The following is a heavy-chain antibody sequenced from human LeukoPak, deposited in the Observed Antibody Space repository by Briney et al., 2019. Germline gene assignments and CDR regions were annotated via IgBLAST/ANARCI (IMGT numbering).Heavy chain of an antibody. CDR2: IYYSGST. Sequence: SETLSLTCTVYGGSISSYYWSWIQQPPGKGLEWIGYIYYSGSTNYNPSLKSRVTISVDTSKNQFSLKLSSVTAADTAVYYCARGTGYSSSWYVYWGQGTLVTVSS. V-gene: IGHV4-59*01. J-gene: IGHJ4*01. CDR1: GGSISSYY. D-gene: IGHD6-13*01. CDR3: ARGTGYSSSWYVY.